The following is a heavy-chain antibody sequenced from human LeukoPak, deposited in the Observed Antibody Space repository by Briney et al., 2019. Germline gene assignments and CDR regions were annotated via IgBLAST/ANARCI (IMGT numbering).Heavy chain of an antibody. V-gene: IGHV1-2*02. D-gene: IGHD1-1*01. CDR2: INPKTGVT. CDR3: ARHMTTANNWFDP. CDR1: GYTLTGYF. J-gene: IGHJ5*02. Sequence: ASVKVSCKASGYTLTGYFMHWVRQAPGQGIEWMGWINPKTGVTNYEQKFQGRVIMTRDTSISTVYMEVTRLTSDDTAVYYCARHMTTANNWFDPWGKGTLVTVSS.